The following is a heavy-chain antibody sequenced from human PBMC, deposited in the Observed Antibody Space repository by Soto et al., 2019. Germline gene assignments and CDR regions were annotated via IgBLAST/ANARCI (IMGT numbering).Heavy chain of an antibody. J-gene: IGHJ3*02. V-gene: IGHV4-59*01. CDR2: IYYSGST. CDR1: GGSISSYY. D-gene: IGHD1-26*01. Sequence: QVQLQESGPGLVKPSETLSLTCTVSGGSISSYYWSWIRQPPGKGLEWIGYIYYSGSTTYNPSLKSRVTISVDTSKNQFSLKLSSVTAADTAVYYCARPRGYYNDAFDIWGQGTMVTVSS. CDR3: ARPRGYYNDAFDI.